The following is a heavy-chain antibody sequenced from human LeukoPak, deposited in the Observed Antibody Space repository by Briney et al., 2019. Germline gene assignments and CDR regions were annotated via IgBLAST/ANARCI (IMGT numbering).Heavy chain of an antibody. CDR2: IYYSGST. CDR1: GGSISSSSYY. V-gene: IGHV4-39*07. D-gene: IGHD3-22*01. J-gene: IGHJ3*02. Sequence: SETLSLTCTVSGGSISSSSYYWGWIRQPPGKGLEWIGSIYYSGSTYYNPSLKSRVTISVDTSKNQFSLKLSSVTAADTAVYYCARDHSSGYSAFYAFDIWGQRTMVTVSS. CDR3: ARDHSSGYSAFYAFDI.